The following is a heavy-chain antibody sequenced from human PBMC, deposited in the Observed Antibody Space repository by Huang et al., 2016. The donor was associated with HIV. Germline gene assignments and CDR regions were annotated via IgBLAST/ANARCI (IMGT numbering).Heavy chain of an antibody. CDR1: GYTFTSYG. V-gene: IGHV1-18*01. D-gene: IGHD3-22*01. Sequence: QIQLMQSGPELKQPGASVKVSCKASGYTFTSYGITLVRPAPGQGQGWRGGISASMGDTEYAQKFQCRVTLTTDTSTNIAYMELRSLRSDDTAKYYCARDPKYHRIGYYRQRRGIDIWGQGTMVIVSS. CDR2: ISASMGDT. J-gene: IGHJ3*02. CDR3: ARDPKYHRIGYYRQRRGIDI.